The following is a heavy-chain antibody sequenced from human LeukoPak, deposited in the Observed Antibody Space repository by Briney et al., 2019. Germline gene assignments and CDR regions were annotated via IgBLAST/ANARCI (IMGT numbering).Heavy chain of an antibody. CDR1: GFTFNDYS. D-gene: IGHD6-19*01. CDR3: AKRRRSGWSYNWFDP. Sequence: PGRSLRLSCAASGFTFNDYSMHWVRQAPGKGLEWVSCISWNSGSIGYADSVKGRFTISRDNAKNSLYLQMNSLRAEDTALYYCAKRRRSGWSYNWFDPWGQGTLVTVSS. V-gene: IGHV3-9*01. CDR2: ISWNSGSI. J-gene: IGHJ5*02.